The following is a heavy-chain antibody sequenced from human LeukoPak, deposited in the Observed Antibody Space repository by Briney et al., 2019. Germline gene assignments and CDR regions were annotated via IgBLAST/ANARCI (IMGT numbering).Heavy chain of an antibody. CDR2: INWNGGST. CDR3: AREGEQQLAPAYNFDY. V-gene: IGHV3-20*04. J-gene: IGHJ4*02. CDR1: GFTFDDYG. D-gene: IGHD6-13*01. Sequence: GGSLRLSCAASGFTFDDYGMSWVRQAPGKGLEWVSGINWNGGSTGYADSVKGRFAISRDNAKNSLYLQMNSLRAEDTALYYCAREGEQQLAPAYNFDYWGQGTLVTVSS.